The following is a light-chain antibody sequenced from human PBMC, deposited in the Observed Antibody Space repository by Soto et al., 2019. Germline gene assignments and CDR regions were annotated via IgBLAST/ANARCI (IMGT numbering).Light chain of an antibody. Sequence: DIQLTQSPSTLSASVGDRVTITCRASQSISSRLAWYQQKPGKAHKLLIYKATSLESGVPSRFSGSGSGTDFTLTISSLQSDDFAPYYCQQYHSYSPYTFGQGTKLEIK. CDR3: QQYHSYSPYT. CDR2: KAT. CDR1: QSISSR. V-gene: IGKV1-5*03. J-gene: IGKJ2*01.